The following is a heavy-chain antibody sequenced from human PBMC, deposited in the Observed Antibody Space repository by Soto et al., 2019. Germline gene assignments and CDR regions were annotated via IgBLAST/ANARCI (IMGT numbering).Heavy chain of an antibody. Sequence: ASVKISCKVSGYTLTELSMHWVRQAPGKGPEWMGGFDPEDGETIYAQKFQGRVTMTEDTSTDTAYMELSSLRSEDTAAYYCATPNPYDFWSGYYSYCRQGTLVTVAS. V-gene: IGHV1-24*01. J-gene: IGHJ4*02. CDR1: GYTLTELS. D-gene: IGHD3-3*01. CDR3: ATPNPYDFWSGYYSY. CDR2: FDPEDGET.